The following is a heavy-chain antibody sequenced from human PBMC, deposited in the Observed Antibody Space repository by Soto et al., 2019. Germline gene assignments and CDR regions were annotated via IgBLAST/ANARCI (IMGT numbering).Heavy chain of an antibody. CDR1: GFMFRNHA. D-gene: IGHD2-8*01. CDR3: ARDAVDVTKMVFVSPIDS. CDR2: ISFDGGND. J-gene: IGHJ4*02. V-gene: IGHV3-30-3*01. Sequence: QVYLVESGGGVVQPGRSLRLSCAASGFMFRNHAMHWVRQVPGKGLEWVAVISFDGGNDFYADSVKGRFTISRDNSRNTLYLQMDSLRPEDTAVYYCARDAVDVTKMVFVSPIDSWGQGALVTVSS.